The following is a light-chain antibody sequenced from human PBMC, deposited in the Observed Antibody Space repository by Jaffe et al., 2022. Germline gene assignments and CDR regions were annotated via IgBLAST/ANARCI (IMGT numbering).Light chain of an antibody. V-gene: IGKV3-15*01. CDR3: QQYNTWPPMYT. CDR2: GAS. CDR1: QSVSTN. J-gene: IGKJ2*01. Sequence: EIVMTQSPATLSVSPGERVTLSCRASQSVSTNLAWYQQKPGQAPRLLISGASTRATGFPGRFSGSGSGTEFTLTISSLQSEDSAIYYCQQYNTWPPMYTFGQGTKLEIK.